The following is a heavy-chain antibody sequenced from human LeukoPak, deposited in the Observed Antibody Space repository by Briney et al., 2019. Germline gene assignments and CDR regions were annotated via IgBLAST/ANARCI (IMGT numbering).Heavy chain of an antibody. Sequence: SETLSLTCTVSGGSISSSSYYWVWIRQPPGKGLEWIGTIDYSGTTYYKPSLKSRVTISVDTSKNQFSLKLSSVTAADTAVYYCAREVDAAAAYNWFDPWGQGTLVIVSS. J-gene: IGHJ5*02. CDR1: GGSISSSSYY. CDR2: IDYSGTT. V-gene: IGHV4-39*07. D-gene: IGHD2-2*01. CDR3: AREVDAAAAYNWFDP.